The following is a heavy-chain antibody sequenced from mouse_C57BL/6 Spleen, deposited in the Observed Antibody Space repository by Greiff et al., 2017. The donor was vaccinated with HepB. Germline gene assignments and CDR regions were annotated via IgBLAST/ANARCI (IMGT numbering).Heavy chain of an antibody. CDR1: GYAFSSSW. Sequence: QVQLQQSGPELVKPGASVKISCKASGYAFSSSWMNWVKQRPGKGLEWIGRFYPGDGDTNYNGKFKGKATLTADKSSSTAYMQLSSLTSEDSAVYFCARSHYGSRGGYFDVWGTGTTVTVSS. CDR3: ARSHYGSRGGYFDV. D-gene: IGHD1-1*01. CDR2: FYPGDGDT. V-gene: IGHV1-82*01. J-gene: IGHJ1*03.